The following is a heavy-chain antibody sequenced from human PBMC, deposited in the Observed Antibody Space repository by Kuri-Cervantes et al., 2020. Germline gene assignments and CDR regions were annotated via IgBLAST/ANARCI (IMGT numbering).Heavy chain of an antibody. Sequence: GESLKISCAASGFTFSSYAMHWVRQAPGKGLEWVAVISYDGSNKYYADSVKGRFTISRDNSKNTLYLQMNSLRAEDTAVYYCARGSSWYGTSIWYFDLWGRGTLVTVSS. J-gene: IGHJ2*01. CDR3: ARGSSWYGTSIWYFDL. D-gene: IGHD6-13*01. CDR2: ISYDGSNK. CDR1: GFTFSSYA. V-gene: IGHV3-30*01.